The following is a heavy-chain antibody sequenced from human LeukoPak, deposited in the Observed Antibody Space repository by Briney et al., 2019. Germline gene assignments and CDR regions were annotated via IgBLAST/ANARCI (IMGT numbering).Heavy chain of an antibody. Sequence: SETLSLTCTVSGGSISSYYWSWIRQPPGKGLEWIGYINYSGSTHSNPSLKSRVTISVDTSKNQFSLRLSSVTAADTAVYYCAASKKYGSGSYYVYYMDVWGKGTTVTISS. CDR2: INYSGST. CDR1: GGSISSYY. J-gene: IGHJ6*03. D-gene: IGHD3-10*01. V-gene: IGHV4-59*01. CDR3: AASKKYGSGSYYVYYMDV.